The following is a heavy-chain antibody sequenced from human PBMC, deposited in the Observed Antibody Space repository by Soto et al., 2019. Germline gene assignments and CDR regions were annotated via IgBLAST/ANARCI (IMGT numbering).Heavy chain of an antibody. CDR1: GGTFSSYT. Sequence: SVKVSCKASGGTFSSYTSSWVRQAPGQGLEWMGRIIPILGIANYAQKFQGRVTITADKSTSTAYMELSSLRSEGTAVYYCARLGQGATTGQDYYYYYGMDVWGQGTTVTSP. CDR2: IIPILGIA. J-gene: IGHJ6*02. D-gene: IGHD1-26*01. V-gene: IGHV1-69*02. CDR3: ARLGQGATTGQDYYYYYGMDV.